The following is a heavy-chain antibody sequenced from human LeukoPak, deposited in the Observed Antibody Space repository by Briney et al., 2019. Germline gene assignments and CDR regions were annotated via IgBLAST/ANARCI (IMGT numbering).Heavy chain of an antibody. V-gene: IGHV3-7*01. D-gene: IGHD6-13*01. CDR3: ARDGGSSSWFDY. CDR2: IKEDGSEK. Sequence: GGSLRLSCAASGFTFSNYRMTWVRQAPGKGLEWVASIKEDGSEKYYVDSVKGRFTISRDNAKNSLYLQMNSLRAEDTAVYYCARDGGSSSWFDYWGQGTLVTVSS. J-gene: IGHJ4*02. CDR1: GFTFSNYR.